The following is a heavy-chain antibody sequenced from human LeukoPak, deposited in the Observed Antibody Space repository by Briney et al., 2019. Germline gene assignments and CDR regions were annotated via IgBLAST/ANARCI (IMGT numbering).Heavy chain of an antibody. CDR1: GYTFTNYP. CDR3: ARGYDYGDYVGDFDY. D-gene: IGHD4-17*01. J-gene: IGHJ4*02. V-gene: IGHV1-18*01. CDR2: INTYNGHT. Sequence: AAVTVSCKASGYTFTNYPISWVGQAPGQGVEWMGLINTYNGHTKYGKKRKGRVTMTKDTSTSTVYMDLRGLRSDDTAVYYCARGYDYGDYVGDFDYWGQGTLVTVSS.